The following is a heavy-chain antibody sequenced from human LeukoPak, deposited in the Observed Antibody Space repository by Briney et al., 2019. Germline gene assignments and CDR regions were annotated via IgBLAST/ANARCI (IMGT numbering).Heavy chain of an antibody. CDR2: ISSSSSYI. J-gene: IGHJ3*02. Sequence: GGSLRLSCEASGFTFSSYSMNWVRQAPGKGLEWVSSISSSSSYIYYADSVKGRFTISRDNAKNSLYLQMNSLRAEDTAVYYCASQEGYYDSSGYAFDIWGQGTMVTVSS. D-gene: IGHD3-22*01. V-gene: IGHV3-21*01. CDR1: GFTFSSYS. CDR3: ASQEGYYDSSGYAFDI.